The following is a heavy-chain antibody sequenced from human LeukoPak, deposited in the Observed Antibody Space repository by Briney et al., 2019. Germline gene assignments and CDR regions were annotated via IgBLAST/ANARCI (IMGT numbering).Heavy chain of an antibody. V-gene: IGHV3-23*01. CDR3: AKGAPMVRGVISYFDY. CDR1: GFTFSSYA. J-gene: IGHJ4*02. D-gene: IGHD3-10*01. Sequence: GGSLRLSCSASGFTFSSYAMSWVRQAPGMGLEWVSAISGSGGSTYYADSVKGRFTISRDNSKNTLYLQMNSLRAEDTAVYYCAKGAPMVRGVISYFDYWGQGTLVTVSS. CDR2: ISGSGGST.